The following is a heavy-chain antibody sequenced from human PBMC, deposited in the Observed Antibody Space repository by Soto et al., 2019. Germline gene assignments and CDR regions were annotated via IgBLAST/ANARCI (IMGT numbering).Heavy chain of an antibody. J-gene: IGHJ4*02. D-gene: IGHD3-3*01. V-gene: IGHV2-5*02. CDR1: GFSLTTSGVG. CDR3: AHRVLRTVFGLVTTTAIYFDF. Sequence: QITLNESGPSQVKPRQTLTLTCTFSGFSLTTSGVGVGWIRQSPGKAPEWLALLYWDDDKRYSPSLKSRLTIPKDTSNNQVVMTMADLDPADTATYYCAHRVLRTVFGLVTTTAIYFDFWGQGTPVAVS. CDR2: LYWDDDK.